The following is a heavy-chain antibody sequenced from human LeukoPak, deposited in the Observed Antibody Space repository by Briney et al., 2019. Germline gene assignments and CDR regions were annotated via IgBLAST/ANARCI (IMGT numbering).Heavy chain of an antibody. J-gene: IGHJ3*02. D-gene: IGHD4-17*01. V-gene: IGHV1-46*01. CDR1: GYTFTNYT. Sequence: ASVKVSCKASGYTFTNYTLNWVRQAPGQGLEWMGIINPSGGSTSYAQKFQGKVTMTRDTSTSTVYMELSSLRSEDTAVYYCARENLDYGDYGVYAFDIWGQGTMVTVSS. CDR2: INPSGGST. CDR3: ARENLDYGDYGVYAFDI.